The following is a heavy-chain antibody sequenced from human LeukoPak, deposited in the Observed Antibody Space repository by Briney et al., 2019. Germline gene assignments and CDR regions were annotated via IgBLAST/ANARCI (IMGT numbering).Heavy chain of an antibody. CDR2: FDPEDGET. D-gene: IGHD5-18*01. V-gene: IGHV1-24*01. J-gene: IGHJ4*02. CDR3: ATKVLRSGYTYGFGNY. CDR1: GYTLTELS. Sequence: EGSVKVSCKFSGYTLTELSMHLVRQPPAKGLEWMRGFDPEDGETIYAQKFQGRVTITEDTSTDTGYMELSSLRSENTAVYYCATKVLRSGYTYGFGNYWGQGTLVTVSS.